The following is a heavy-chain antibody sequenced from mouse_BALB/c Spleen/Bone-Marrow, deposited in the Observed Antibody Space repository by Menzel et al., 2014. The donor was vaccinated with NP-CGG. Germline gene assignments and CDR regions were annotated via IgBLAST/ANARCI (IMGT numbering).Heavy chain of an antibody. CDR3: ARYLGAYFDY. J-gene: IGHJ2*01. CDR1: GISIXTGNYR. V-gene: IGHV3-5*02. D-gene: IGHD1-1*01. Sequence: EVKLVESGPGLVKPSQTVSLTCTVTGISIXTGNYRWSWIRQFPGNKLEWIGYIYYSGTITYNPSLTSRTTITRDTSKNQFFLEMNSLTAEDTATYYCARYLGAYFDYWGQGTTLTVSS. CDR2: IYYSGTI.